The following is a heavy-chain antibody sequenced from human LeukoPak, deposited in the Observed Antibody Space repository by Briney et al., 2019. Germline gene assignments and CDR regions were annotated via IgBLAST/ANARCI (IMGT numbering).Heavy chain of an antibody. V-gene: IGHV1-18*04. CDR1: GYIFIIYR. J-gene: IGHJ3*02. CDR2: ISAYNGNT. D-gene: IGHD4-17*01. Sequence: ASVKVSCKSSGYIFIIYRSSWVGQARGQGVEGMGWISAYNGNTNYAQKLQRRVTMTTDTSTSTAYMELRSLRSDDTAVYYCAVGYQFDYGDYEADAFDIWGQGTMVTVSS. CDR3: AVGYQFDYGDYEADAFDI.